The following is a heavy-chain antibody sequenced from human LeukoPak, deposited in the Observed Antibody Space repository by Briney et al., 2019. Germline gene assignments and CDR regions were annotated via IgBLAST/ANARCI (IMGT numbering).Heavy chain of an antibody. D-gene: IGHD3-22*01. J-gene: IGHJ4*02. Sequence: GESLKISCKGSGYTFTSYWITWVRQMPGKGLEWMGRIDPSDSYTKYSPSFEGHVTLSADTSISTAYLQWSSLKASDTAMYYCARHYYYDSSTAEYWGQGTLVTVSS. CDR2: IDPSDSYT. V-gene: IGHV5-10-1*01. CDR1: GYTFTSYW. CDR3: ARHYYYDSSTAEY.